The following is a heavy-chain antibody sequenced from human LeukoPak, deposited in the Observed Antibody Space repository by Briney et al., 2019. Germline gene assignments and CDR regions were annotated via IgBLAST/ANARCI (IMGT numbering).Heavy chain of an antibody. J-gene: IGHJ4*02. Sequence: GGSLRLSCEGSGFTFSDYYMNWIRQAPGKGLEWVSYISGQSTDTNYADSVKGRFTISRDNAKNSLYLQMDSLRAEDTAVYYCARTARLLDYWGQGTLVTVSS. CDR2: ISGQSTDT. CDR1: GFTFSDYY. D-gene: IGHD5-12*01. CDR3: ARTARLLDY. V-gene: IGHV3-11*06.